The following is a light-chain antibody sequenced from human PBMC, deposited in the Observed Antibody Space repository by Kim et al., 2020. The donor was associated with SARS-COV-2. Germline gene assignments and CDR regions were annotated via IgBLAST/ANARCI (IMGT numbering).Light chain of an antibody. Sequence: GQNVTISCSGSTTNIGINYVACYQQLPGTAPKLLIYYNDNRPSGIPDRFSGSKSGTSATLAITGLQTGDEADYYCGTWDNSLSAVVFGGGTKLTVL. CDR2: YND. V-gene: IGLV1-51*01. J-gene: IGLJ2*01. CDR1: TTNIGINY. CDR3: GTWDNSLSAVV.